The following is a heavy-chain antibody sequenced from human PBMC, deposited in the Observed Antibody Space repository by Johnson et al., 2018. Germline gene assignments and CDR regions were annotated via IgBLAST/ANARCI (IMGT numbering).Heavy chain of an antibody. V-gene: IGHV3-15*07. Sequence: VELVQAGGGLVKPGGSLRLSCAASGFTFNNAWMNWVRQAPGKGLEWVGRIKSKTDGGTTDYAAPVKGRFTITREDSKNTLYRQMNSLKTEDTDLSYCTTEPSIGYCSGGSCYSGYYYYYMDVWGKGTTVTVSS. D-gene: IGHD2-15*01. CDR2: IKSKTDGGTT. J-gene: IGHJ6*03. CDR3: TTEPSIGYCSGGSCYSGYYYYYMDV. CDR1: GFTFNNAW.